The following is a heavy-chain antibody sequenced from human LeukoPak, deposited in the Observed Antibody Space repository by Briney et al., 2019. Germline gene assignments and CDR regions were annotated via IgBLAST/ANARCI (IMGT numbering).Heavy chain of an antibody. Sequence: GGSLRLSCAVSGFTITSYGMHWVRQAPGKGLEWVAVISYDGSNKYYADSVKGRFTISRDNSKNTLYLQMNSLRAEDTAVYYCARGEGHYDILTGYYLWGQGTLVTVSS. J-gene: IGHJ5*02. V-gene: IGHV3-30*03. CDR3: ARGEGHYDILTGYYL. CDR2: ISYDGSNK. CDR1: GFTITSYG. D-gene: IGHD3-9*01.